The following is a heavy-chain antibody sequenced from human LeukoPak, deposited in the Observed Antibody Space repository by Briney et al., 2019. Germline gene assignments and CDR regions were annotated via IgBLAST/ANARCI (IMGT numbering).Heavy chain of an antibody. J-gene: IGHJ4*02. CDR1: GFTFSNYA. Sequence: LPGGSLRLSCAASGFTFSNYAMSWVRQTPGKGLEWVAATVGGRPDTYHAESVKGRFTVSRDNAKNSLYLQMNSLRAEDTAMYYCARVMRRGNYLDYWGQGTLVTVSS. D-gene: IGHD2-8*01. V-gene: IGHV3-23*01. CDR2: TVGGRPDT. CDR3: ARVMRRGNYLDY.